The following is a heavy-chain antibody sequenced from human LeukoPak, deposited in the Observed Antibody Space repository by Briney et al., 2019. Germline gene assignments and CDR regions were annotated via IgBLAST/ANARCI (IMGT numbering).Heavy chain of an antibody. CDR2: ISGEGVSP. J-gene: IGHJ4*02. CDR3: ARDPGAFPDFFDN. D-gene: IGHD4/OR15-4a*01. CDR1: GFTFNNYA. V-gene: IGHV3-23*01. Sequence: RGSLSLSCAAPGFTFNNYALTWVRQPPGRGLECVSAISGEGVSPYYVDSVRGRFTISRDNSKNTLYLQRNSLRVEDTAVYFCARDPGAFPDFFDNWGQGTLVTVSS.